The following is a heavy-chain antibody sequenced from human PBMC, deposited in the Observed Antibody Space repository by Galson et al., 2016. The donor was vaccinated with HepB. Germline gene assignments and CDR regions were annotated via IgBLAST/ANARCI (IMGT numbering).Heavy chain of an antibody. CDR3: ARGARWRPGRYYYGMDD. J-gene: IGHJ6*02. CDR1: GFTFSSYG. D-gene: IGHD3-10*01. V-gene: IGHV3-30*19. CDR2: ISCDGSNK. Sequence: SLRLSCAASGFTFSSYGMHWVRQAPGKGLEWVAVISCDGSNKYYADSVKGRFTISRDNSKNTLYLQMNSLRAEDTAVYYCARGARWRPGRYYYGMDDWAQGTTVTVSS.